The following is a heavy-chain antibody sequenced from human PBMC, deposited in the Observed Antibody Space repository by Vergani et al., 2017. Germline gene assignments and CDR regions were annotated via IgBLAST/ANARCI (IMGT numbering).Heavy chain of an antibody. D-gene: IGHD2-21*01. V-gene: IGHV3-15*07. Sequence: EVQLVESGGGIVKPGGSLRFSCVASGFSFRNACMNWVRRTPGKGLEWVGCIKSIFDRGTTDYAAAVKGRLTISRDDSKNTLFLQMNGLKTEDIGVYYCTADPQYCGDGSCXLLRDHHYYGMDVWGQGTTVTVSS. J-gene: IGHJ6*02. CDR3: TADPQYCGDGSCXLLRDHHYYGMDV. CDR2: IKSIFDRGTT. CDR1: GFSFRNAC.